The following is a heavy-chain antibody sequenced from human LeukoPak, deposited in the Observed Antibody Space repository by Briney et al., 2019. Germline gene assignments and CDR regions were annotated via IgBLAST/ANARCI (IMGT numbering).Heavy chain of an antibody. Sequence: GGSLRLSCAASGFTFSSYWMSWVRQAPGKGLEWVANIKRDGSDKYYADSVKGRFTISRDKADNSLYMQMNSLRAEDTAFYYCATARDCGSGKANAFDIWGQGTMVTVSS. CDR3: ATARDCGSGKANAFDI. V-gene: IGHV3-7*05. CDR1: GFTFSSYW. D-gene: IGHD3-10*01. J-gene: IGHJ3*02. CDR2: IKRDGSDK.